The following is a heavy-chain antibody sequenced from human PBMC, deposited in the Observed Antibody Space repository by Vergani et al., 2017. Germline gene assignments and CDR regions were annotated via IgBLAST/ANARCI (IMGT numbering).Heavy chain of an antibody. V-gene: IGHV3-30*02. J-gene: IGHJ3*02. Sequence: QLVESGGGVVQPGRSLRLSCAVSGFIFRRSGIHWVRQAPGKGLEWVAFIWFDGSNKYYGDSVKGRFTISRDNSRNTAFLQMDNLRFDDTAVYYCVKDPRHHRGSYGGHFEIWGQGTLVTVSS. CDR1: GFIFRRSG. CDR2: IWFDGSNK. CDR3: VKDPRHHRGSYGGHFEI. D-gene: IGHD1-26*01.